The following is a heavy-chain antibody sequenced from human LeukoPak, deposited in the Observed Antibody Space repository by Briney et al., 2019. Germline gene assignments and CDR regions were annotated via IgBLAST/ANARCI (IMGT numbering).Heavy chain of an antibody. CDR1: GHSISSYY. CDR2: IYYSRST. D-gene: IGHD6-6*01. CDR3: ARGLEYSSSYTFDY. Sequence: SETLSLTCTVSGHSISSYYWSWIRQPPGKGLEWIGYIYYSRSTNYNLSLKSRVTISVDTSKNQFSLKLSSVTAADTAVYYCARGLEYSSSYTFDYWGQGTLVTVSS. J-gene: IGHJ4*02. V-gene: IGHV4-59*01.